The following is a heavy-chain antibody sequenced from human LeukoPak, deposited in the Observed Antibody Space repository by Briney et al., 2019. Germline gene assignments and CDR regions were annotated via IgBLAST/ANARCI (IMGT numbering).Heavy chain of an antibody. CDR1: GFNFGDFP. CDR2: INTGGDPT. J-gene: IGHJ4*02. V-gene: IGHV3-23*01. D-gene: IGHD1-1*01. CDR3: ARDWAPGTTKKFDY. Sequence: GGSLRLSCAASGFNFGDFPMTWVRQAPGKGLEWVSSINTGGDPTSYADSAKGRFTISRDNSRSMVYLQANNLTIEDTAVYYCARDWAPGTTKKFDYWGQGTLVTVSS.